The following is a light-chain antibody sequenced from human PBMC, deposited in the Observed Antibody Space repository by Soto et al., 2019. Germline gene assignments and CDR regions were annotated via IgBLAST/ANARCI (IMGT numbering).Light chain of an antibody. V-gene: IGKV2D-29*01. J-gene: IGKJ1*01. CDR1: QSLLHSDGKTY. CDR3: MQSMQIPWT. CDR2: EVS. Sequence: DIVVIQAALSLSVTPGQPASISCKSNQSLLHSDGKTYLYWYLQKAGQPPQLLIYEVSNRFSGVPDRFSGSGSGTDFTLKISRVEAEDVGVHYCMQSMQIPWTFGQGTKVEIK.